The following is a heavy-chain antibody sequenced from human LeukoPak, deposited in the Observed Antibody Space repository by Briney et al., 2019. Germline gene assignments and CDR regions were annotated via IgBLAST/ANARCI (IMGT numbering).Heavy chain of an antibody. CDR1: GFTLSSYA. Sequence: GGSLRLSCAASGFTLSSYAMSWVRQAPGKGLEWVSLISGNAGNTYYADSVKGRFTISRDNSKNTLYLQMNSLRAEDTALYYCAKLPPYDILTGYGMDVWGQGTTVTVSS. V-gene: IGHV3-23*01. CDR2: ISGNAGNT. D-gene: IGHD3-9*01. J-gene: IGHJ6*02. CDR3: AKLPPYDILTGYGMDV.